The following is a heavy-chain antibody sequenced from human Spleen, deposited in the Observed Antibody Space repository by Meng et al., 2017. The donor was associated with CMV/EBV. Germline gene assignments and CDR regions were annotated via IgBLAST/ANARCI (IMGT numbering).Heavy chain of an antibody. CDR1: GFTFSSYA. V-gene: IGHV3-30-3*01. Sequence: QVQLVESGGGVVQPGRSLRLSCAASGFTFSSYAMHWVRQAPGKGLEWVAVISYDGSNKYYADSVKGRFTISRDNSKNTLYLQMNSLRAEDTAVYYCAKDVSQGGNLDPWGQGTMVTVSS. CDR2: ISYDGSNK. D-gene: IGHD4-23*01. J-gene: IGHJ5*02. CDR3: AKDVSQGGNLDP.